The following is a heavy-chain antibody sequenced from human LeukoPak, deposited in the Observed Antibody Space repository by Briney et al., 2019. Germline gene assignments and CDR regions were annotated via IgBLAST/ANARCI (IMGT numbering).Heavy chain of an antibody. Sequence: GRSLRLSCAASGFTFDDYAMHWVRQAPGKGLEWVSGISWNSGSIGYADSVKGRFTISRDNAKNSLYLQMNSLRAEDAAVYYCAKDREQLTPYYYYYMDVWGKGTTVTVSS. CDR2: ISWNSGSI. V-gene: IGHV3-9*01. D-gene: IGHD6-6*01. J-gene: IGHJ6*03. CDR3: AKDREQLTPYYYYYMDV. CDR1: GFTFDDYA.